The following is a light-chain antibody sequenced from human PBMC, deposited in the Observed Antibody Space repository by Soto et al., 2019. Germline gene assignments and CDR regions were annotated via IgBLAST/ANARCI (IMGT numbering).Light chain of an antibody. Sequence: QSALTQPPSASGSPGQSVTISCTGTSSDVGAYNYVSWYQQHAGKAPKLVIYEVTKRPSGVPDRFSGSKSANTASLTVSGLQAEDEADYYCSSFASGNTWVFGGGTKPTVL. J-gene: IGLJ3*02. V-gene: IGLV2-8*01. CDR2: EVT. CDR3: SSFASGNTWV. CDR1: SSDVGAYNY.